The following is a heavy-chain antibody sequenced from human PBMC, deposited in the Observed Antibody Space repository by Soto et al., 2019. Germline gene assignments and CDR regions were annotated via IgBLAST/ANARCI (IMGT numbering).Heavy chain of an antibody. CDR3: ARKDHSSGYYYYYYGMDV. J-gene: IGHJ6*02. V-gene: IGHV5-51*01. CDR1: GYSFTSYW. CDR2: IYPGDSDT. D-gene: IGHD3-22*01. Sequence: PCESLKISCKGSGYSFTSYWIGWVRQMPGKGLEWMGIIYPGDSDTRYSPSFQGQVTISADKSISTAYLQWSSLKASDTAMYYCARKDHSSGYYYYYYGMDVWGQGTTVTVSS.